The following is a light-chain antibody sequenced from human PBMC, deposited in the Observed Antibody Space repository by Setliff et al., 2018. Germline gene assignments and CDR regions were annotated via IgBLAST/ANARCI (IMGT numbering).Light chain of an antibody. CDR1: SSNIGSNT. CDR3: AAWDDSLNGEV. V-gene: IGLV1-44*01. CDR2: RNN. J-gene: IGLJ1*01. Sequence: SALTQPPSASGTPGQRVTISCSGSSSNIGSNTVNWYQQLPGTAPKLLIYRNNQRPSGVPDRFSGSKSGTSASLAISGLQSEDEADYYCAAWDDSLNGEVFGTGTKVTV.